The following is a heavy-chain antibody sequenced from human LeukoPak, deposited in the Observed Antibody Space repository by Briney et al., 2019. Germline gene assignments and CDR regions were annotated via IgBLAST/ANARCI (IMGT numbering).Heavy chain of an antibody. J-gene: IGHJ2*01. D-gene: IGHD1-26*01. V-gene: IGHV1-8*01. CDR1: GYTFTSYD. CDR3: ARGVSGRYSSLSYWYFDL. Sequence: ASVKISCKASGYTFTSYDINWVRQATGRGLEWMGWMNPNSGNTGYAQKFQGRVTMTRNTSISTAYMELSSLRSEDTAVYYCARGVSGRYSSLSYWYFDLWGRGTLFTVSS. CDR2: MNPNSGNT.